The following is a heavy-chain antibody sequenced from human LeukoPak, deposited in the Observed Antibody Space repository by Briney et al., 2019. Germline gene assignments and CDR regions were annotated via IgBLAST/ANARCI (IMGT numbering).Heavy chain of an antibody. Sequence: GGSLRLSCAASGLTFRSYALSWVRQAPGKGLEWVSKISDSGSSTYYADSVKGRFTISRDNAKNALYLQMNSLRAEDTAVYYCAKDSSSLYFDYWGQGTLVTVSS. CDR2: ISDSGSST. D-gene: IGHD6-19*01. CDR3: AKDSSSLYFDY. CDR1: GLTFRSYA. V-gene: IGHV3-23*01. J-gene: IGHJ4*02.